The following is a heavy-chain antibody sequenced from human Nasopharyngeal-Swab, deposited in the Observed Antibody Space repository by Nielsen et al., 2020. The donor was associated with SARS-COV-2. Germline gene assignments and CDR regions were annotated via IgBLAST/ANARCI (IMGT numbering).Heavy chain of an antibody. CDR1: GFTFSSYG. Sequence: WVLRLSCAASGFTFSSYGMHWVRQAPGKGLEWVAVISYDGSNKYYADSVKGRFTISRDNSKNTLYLQMNSLRAEDTAVYYCAKDITGYSSGWFYYYYYMDVWGKGTTVTVSS. J-gene: IGHJ6*03. D-gene: IGHD6-19*01. V-gene: IGHV3-30*18. CDR3: AKDITGYSSGWFYYYYYMDV. CDR2: ISYDGSNK.